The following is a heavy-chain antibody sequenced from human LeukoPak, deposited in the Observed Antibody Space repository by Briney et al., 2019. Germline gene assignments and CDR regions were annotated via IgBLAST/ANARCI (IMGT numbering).Heavy chain of an antibody. V-gene: IGHV3-21*01. Sequence: GGSLRLSCAASGFTFSSYSMNWVRQAPGKGLEWVSSISSSSSYIYYADSVKGRFTISRDNAKNSLYLQMNSLRAEDTAVYYCAREEDYGDFYDYWGQGTLVTVSS. CDR1: GFTFSSYS. CDR3: AREEDYGDFYDY. CDR2: ISSSSSYI. J-gene: IGHJ4*02. D-gene: IGHD4-17*01.